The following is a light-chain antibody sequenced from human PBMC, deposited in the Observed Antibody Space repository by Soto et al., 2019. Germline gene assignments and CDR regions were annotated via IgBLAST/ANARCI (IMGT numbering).Light chain of an antibody. CDR1: QTFSSSY. V-gene: IGKV3-20*01. J-gene: IGKJ2*01. CDR2: GAS. CDR3: QHYGTFPQMHT. Sequence: EIVLTQSPGTLSLSPGDRATLSCRASQTFSSSYLAWYRQKPGQAPRLLIFGASKRATGIPDRFRGSGSGTDFTLTISRLEPEDFAVYYCQHYGTFPQMHTFGQGTKLEI.